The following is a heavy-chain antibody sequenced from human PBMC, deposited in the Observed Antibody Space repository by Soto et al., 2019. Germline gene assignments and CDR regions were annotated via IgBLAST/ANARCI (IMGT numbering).Heavy chain of an antibody. D-gene: IGHD4-17*01. CDR2: ISSRSGYI. V-gene: IGHV3-21*01. J-gene: IGHJ3*02. CDR3: ARGRAVTTRGDGFDI. Sequence: QLVESGGGLVKPGGSLRLSCAASGFDLTNFTMNWVRQAPGKGLDWVSSISSRSGYIYYADSLRGRFTISRDNAKNSLLLLLDSLRVEDAAVYYCARGRAVTTRGDGFDIWGQGTMVTVSA. CDR1: GFDLTNFT.